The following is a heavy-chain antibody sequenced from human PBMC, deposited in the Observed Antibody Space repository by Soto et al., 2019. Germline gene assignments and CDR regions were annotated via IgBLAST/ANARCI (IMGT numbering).Heavy chain of an antibody. CDR3: ATEYESSGHAGTFHH. J-gene: IGHJ1*01. D-gene: IGHD3-22*01. CDR2: LSVDGTGT. V-gene: IGHV3-30-3*01. CDR1: GLTFSTYV. Sequence: QVQLVESGGGVVQPGRSLRLSCTASGLTFSTYVMHWVRQAPGEGLEWVAGLSVDGTGTHYPDSVKGRFTISRDNSKNTLFLLMESLTAEDTAVYYCATEYESSGHAGTFHHWGQGTLVTVSS.